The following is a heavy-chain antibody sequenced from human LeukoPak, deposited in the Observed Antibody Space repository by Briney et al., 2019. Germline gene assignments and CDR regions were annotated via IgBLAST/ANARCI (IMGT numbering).Heavy chain of an antibody. CDR2: IYYSGTT. CDR1: GGSISSYY. Sequence: SETLSLTCTVSGGSISSYYWSWIRQPPGKGLEWIGYIYYSGTTNYNPSLKSRVTISVDTSKNQFSLELSSVTAADTAVYYCARGYCSSTSCYISWFDPWGQGTLVTVSS. J-gene: IGHJ5*02. V-gene: IGHV4-59*12. CDR3: ARGYCSSTSCYISWFDP. D-gene: IGHD2-2*02.